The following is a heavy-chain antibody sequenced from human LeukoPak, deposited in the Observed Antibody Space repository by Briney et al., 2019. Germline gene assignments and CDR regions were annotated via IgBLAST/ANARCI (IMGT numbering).Heavy chain of an antibody. J-gene: IGHJ3*02. V-gene: IGHV1-18*04. D-gene: IGHD5-12*01. CDR1: GYTFTSYY. CDR2: ISAYNGNT. CDR3: ARPYSGYAFDI. Sequence: ASVKVSCKASGYTFTSYYMHWVRQAPGQGLEWMGWISAYNGNTNYAQKLQGRVTMTTDTSTSTAYMELRSLRSDDTAVYYCARPYSGYAFDIWGQGTMVTVSS.